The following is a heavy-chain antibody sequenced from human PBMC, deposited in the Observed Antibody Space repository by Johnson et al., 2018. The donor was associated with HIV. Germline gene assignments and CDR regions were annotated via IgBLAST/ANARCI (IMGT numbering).Heavy chain of an antibody. CDR2: IIGSGGST. CDR3: ARDGAQQLARDAFDI. J-gene: IGHJ3*02. Sequence: VQLVESGGGLVQPGGSLRLSCAASGFTFSSYAMSWVRQAPGKGLEWVSAIIGSGGSTYYADSVKGRFTISRDNSKNTLYLQMHSLRAEDTAVYYGARDGAQQLARDAFDIWGQGTMVTVSS. CDR1: GFTFSSYA. V-gene: IGHV3-23*04. D-gene: IGHD6-13*01.